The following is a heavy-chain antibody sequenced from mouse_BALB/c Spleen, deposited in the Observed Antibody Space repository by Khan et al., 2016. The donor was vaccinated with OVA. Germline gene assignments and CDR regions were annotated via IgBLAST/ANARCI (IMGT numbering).Heavy chain of an antibody. Sequence: QVQLQQSGTELVRPGVSVKISCKGSGYTFTDYTMHWVKQSHAKSLEWIGVIRTFYGDVTYNQKFKGKATMTVDKYSNTAYMELARLQSEDSAIYYCTSVIVEYRFAYWCHVTLFTLSS. CDR3: TSVIVEYRFAY. J-gene: IGHJ3*01. D-gene: IGHD2-10*02. CDR1: GYTFTDYT. CDR2: IRTFYGDV. V-gene: IGHV1S137*01.